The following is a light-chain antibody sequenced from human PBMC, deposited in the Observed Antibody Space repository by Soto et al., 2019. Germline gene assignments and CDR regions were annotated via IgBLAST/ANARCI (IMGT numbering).Light chain of an antibody. CDR3: QQANSSPHT. V-gene: IGKV1-12*01. Sequence: DIQMTQSPSSVSASVGDRVTITCRASQGISSWLAWYQQKPGKAPKLLIYAASSLQSGVPSRFSGSGSGTDFPLTISQLHEEDVASYYCQQANSSPHTFGGGTKVEIK. CDR1: QGISSW. J-gene: IGKJ4*01. CDR2: AAS.